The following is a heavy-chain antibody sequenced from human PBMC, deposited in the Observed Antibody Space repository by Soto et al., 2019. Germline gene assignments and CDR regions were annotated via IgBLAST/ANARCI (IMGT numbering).Heavy chain of an antibody. J-gene: IGHJ3*02. V-gene: IGHV3-30*18. CDR2: ISYDGSNK. Sequence: QVQLVESGGGVVQPGRSLRLSCAASGFTFSSYGMHWVRQAPGKGLEWVAVISYDGSNKNYADSVKGRFTISRDNSKNTLYLQMNSLRAEDTAVYYCAKDRDNLDAFDIWGQGTMVTVSS. CDR1: GFTFSSYG. CDR3: AKDRDNLDAFDI. D-gene: IGHD1-1*01.